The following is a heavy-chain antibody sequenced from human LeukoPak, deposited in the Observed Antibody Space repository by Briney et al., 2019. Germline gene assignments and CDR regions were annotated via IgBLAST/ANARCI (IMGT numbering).Heavy chain of an antibody. CDR1: GGTFSSYA. CDR2: IIPIFGTA. D-gene: IGHD6-13*01. J-gene: IGHJ4*02. V-gene: IGHV1-69*13. CDR3: ARVIAAAGLLFAEWRGSEYYFDY. Sequence: SVKVSCKASGGTFSSYAISWVRQAPGQGLEWMGGIIPIFGTANYAQKFQGRVTITADESTSTAYMELSSLRSEDTAVYYCARVIAAAGLLFAEWRGSEYYFDYWGQGTLVTVSS.